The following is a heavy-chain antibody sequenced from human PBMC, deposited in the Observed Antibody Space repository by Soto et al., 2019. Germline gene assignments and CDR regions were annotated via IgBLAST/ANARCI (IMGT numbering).Heavy chain of an antibody. CDR1: GFTFSSYS. V-gene: IGHV3-21*01. D-gene: IGHD3-22*01. CDR3: ASSRSGYHHY. CDR2: ISSSSSYI. J-gene: IGHJ4*02. Sequence: KPGGSLRLSCAASGFTFSSYSMNWVRQAPGKGLEWVSSISSSSSYIYYADSVKGRFTISRDNAKNSLYLQMNSLRVEDTAVYYCASSRSGYHHYWGQGTLVTVSS.